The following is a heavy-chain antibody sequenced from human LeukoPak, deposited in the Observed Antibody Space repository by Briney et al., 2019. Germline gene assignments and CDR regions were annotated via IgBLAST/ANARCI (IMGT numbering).Heavy chain of an antibody. CDR2: IYHGGST. Sequence: SETLSLTCAVSGGSISSSNWWSWVRQPPGKGLEWIGEIYHGGSTNYNPSLKSRVTISVDKSKNQFSLKLSSVTAADTAVYYCARDVGYCSSTSCWKYNWFDPWGQGTLVTVSS. CDR3: ARDVGYCSSTSCWKYNWFDP. J-gene: IGHJ5*02. D-gene: IGHD2-2*03. V-gene: IGHV4-4*02. CDR1: GGSISSSNW.